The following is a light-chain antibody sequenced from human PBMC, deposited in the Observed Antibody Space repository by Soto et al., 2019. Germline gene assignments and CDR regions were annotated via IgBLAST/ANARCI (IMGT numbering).Light chain of an antibody. Sequence: QSALTQPASVSGSPGQSITISCTGTSSDVGGYNYVSWYQQHPGKAPKVMIYEVSKRPSGVSNRFSGSKSGNTASLTISGLQAEDEADYYCSSYTSSSTLDVVFGGGTKLTVL. V-gene: IGLV2-14*01. CDR2: EVS. CDR3: SSYTSSSTLDVV. J-gene: IGLJ2*01. CDR1: SSDVGGYNY.